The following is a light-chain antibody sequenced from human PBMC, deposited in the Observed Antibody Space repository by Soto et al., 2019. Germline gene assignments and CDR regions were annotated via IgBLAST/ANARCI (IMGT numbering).Light chain of an antibody. CDR1: QSVSSN. V-gene: IGKV3-15*01. CDR3: QQYNKWPLT. CDR2: AVS. J-gene: IGKJ1*01. Sequence: EIMMTQSPGTLSASPGERATLSCRASQSVSSNLAWYQQQPGQAPRLLIYAVSTRATGIPARFSGSGSGTEFTLTNSSLQSEDFAVYYCQQYNKWPLTFGQGTKVEIK.